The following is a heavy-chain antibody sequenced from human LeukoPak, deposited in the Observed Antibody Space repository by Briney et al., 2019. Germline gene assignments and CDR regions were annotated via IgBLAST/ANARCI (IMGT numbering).Heavy chain of an antibody. CDR3: ARGHCGGVCSPWHYDYYMDV. CDR2: IIPIFGTA. V-gene: IGHV1-69*05. Sequence: GASVKVCCKASGYTFTSYDINWVRQATGQGLEWMGGIIPIFGTANYAQKFQGRATITTDESTSTAYMELSSLRSEDTAVYYCARGHCGGVCSPWHYDYYMDVWGKGTTVTVSS. D-gene: IGHD2-21*01. CDR1: GYTFTSYD. J-gene: IGHJ6*03.